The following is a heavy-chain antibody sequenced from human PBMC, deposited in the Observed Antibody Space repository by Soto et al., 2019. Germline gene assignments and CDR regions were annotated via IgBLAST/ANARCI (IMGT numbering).Heavy chain of an antibody. J-gene: IGHJ3*02. D-gene: IGHD2-15*01. CDR1: GFTVTTNY. V-gene: IGHV3-66*04. CDR2: VYSGGST. Sequence: GGSLRLSCAASGFTVTTNYMSWVRQPPGKGLEWVSVVYSGGSTYYADSVKGRFTVSRDNAKSTLYLEMESLRAEDTGVYYCARPKGTSYSAFDTWGQGTMVTVSS. CDR3: ARPKGTSYSAFDT.